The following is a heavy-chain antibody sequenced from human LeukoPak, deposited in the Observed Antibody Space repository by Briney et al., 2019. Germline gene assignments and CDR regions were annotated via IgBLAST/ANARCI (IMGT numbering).Heavy chain of an antibody. CDR3: ARGYYCDS. CDR1: GDSVSNYTTA. CDR2: TYYRSKWYN. Sequence: SQTLSLTCAISGDSVSNYTTAWNWIRQSPSRGLEWLSRTYYRSKWYNEYAVSVKSRITIDPDTSKNQFSLQLSSVTPEDTAVYYCARGYYCDSWGQGTLVTVSS. J-gene: IGHJ4*02. V-gene: IGHV6-1*01.